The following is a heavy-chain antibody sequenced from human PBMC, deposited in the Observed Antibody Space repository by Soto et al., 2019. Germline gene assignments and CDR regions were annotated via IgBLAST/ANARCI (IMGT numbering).Heavy chain of an antibody. CDR2: IIPIFGTA. J-gene: IGHJ4*02. V-gene: IGHV1-69*13. Sequence: ASVKVSCKASGGTFSSYAISWVRQAPGQGLEWMGGIIPIFGTANYAQKFRGRVTITADESTSTAYMELSSLRSEDTAVYYCALTIYDSPVPITDYWGQGTLVTVSS. CDR1: GGTFSSYA. D-gene: IGHD3-3*01. CDR3: ALTIYDSPVPITDY.